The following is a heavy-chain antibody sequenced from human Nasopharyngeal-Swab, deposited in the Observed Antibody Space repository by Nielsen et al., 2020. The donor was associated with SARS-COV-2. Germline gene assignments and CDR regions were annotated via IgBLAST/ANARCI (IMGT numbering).Heavy chain of an antibody. Sequence: GESLKISCKGSGYSFSSYWIGWVRQMPGKGPEWMGIIYPGDSDTRYSPSFQGQVTISVDKSISTAYLLWSSLKASDTAMYYCARTDSTLAYCGGDCSLDYWGQGTLVTVSS. J-gene: IGHJ4*02. CDR2: IYPGDSDT. CDR3: ARTDSTLAYCGGDCSLDY. CDR1: GYSFSSYW. V-gene: IGHV5-51*01. D-gene: IGHD2-21*02.